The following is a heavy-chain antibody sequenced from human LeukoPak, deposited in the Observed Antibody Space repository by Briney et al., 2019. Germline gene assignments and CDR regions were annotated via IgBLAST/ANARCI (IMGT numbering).Heavy chain of an antibody. J-gene: IGHJ4*02. CDR1: GGSISSHY. CDR3: ARGAAVAGTFDY. D-gene: IGHD6-19*01. CDR2: IYTSGST. V-gene: IGHV4-4*07. Sequence: SETLSLTCTVSGGSISSHYWSWIRPPAGKGLEWIGRIYTSGSTNYNPSLKSRVTMSVDTSKNQFSLKLSSVTAADTAVYYCARGAAVAGTFDYWGQGTLVTVSS.